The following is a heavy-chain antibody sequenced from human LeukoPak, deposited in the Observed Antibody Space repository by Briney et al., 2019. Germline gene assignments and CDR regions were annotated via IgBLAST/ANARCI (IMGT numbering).Heavy chain of an antibody. CDR3: TRGLPNFSFFDY. CDR1: GFIFSNYW. Sequence: PGGSLRLSCAASGFIFSNYWMHWVRHAPGKGLVWVSRTNSDASTTLYADSVQGRFSVSRDNAKNTLYLQMSSLRAEDTAVYYCTRGLPNFSFFDYWGQGILVTVSS. D-gene: IGHD4/OR15-4a*01. CDR2: TNSDASTT. J-gene: IGHJ4*02. V-gene: IGHV3-74*01.